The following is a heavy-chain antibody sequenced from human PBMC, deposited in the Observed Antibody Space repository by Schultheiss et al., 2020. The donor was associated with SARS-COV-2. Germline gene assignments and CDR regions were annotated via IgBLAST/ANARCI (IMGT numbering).Heavy chain of an antibody. CDR3: ARAGLGPLDY. Sequence: GGSLRLSCAASGFTFSSYTMSWVRQAPGKGLEWVSAISGSGGSTYYADSVKGRFTISRDISQNTLYLQMNSLRAEDTAVYYCARAGLGPLDYWGQGTLVTVSS. CDR1: GFTFSSYT. D-gene: IGHD6-19*01. V-gene: IGHV3-23*01. CDR2: ISGSGGST. J-gene: IGHJ4*02.